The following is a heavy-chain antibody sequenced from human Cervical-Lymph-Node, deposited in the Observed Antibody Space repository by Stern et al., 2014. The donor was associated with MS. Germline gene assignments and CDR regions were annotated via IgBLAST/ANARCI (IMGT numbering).Heavy chain of an antibody. V-gene: IGHV1-58*01. D-gene: IGHD3-22*01. J-gene: IGHJ3*02. CDR3: AAEPMYYSDSVGAFDI. Sequence: QLVQSGPEVKKPGTSVKVSCKASGFTFTSSAVQWVRQARGQRLEWIGWIVVGIGNTNYAQKFQKRVTITRDMSTSTAYRELSSLRSEDTAVYYCAAEPMYYSDSVGAFDIWGQGTMVTVSS. CDR1: GFTFTSSA. CDR2: IVVGIGNT.